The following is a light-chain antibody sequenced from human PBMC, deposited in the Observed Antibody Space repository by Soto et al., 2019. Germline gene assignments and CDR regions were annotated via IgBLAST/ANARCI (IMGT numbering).Light chain of an antibody. Sequence: EIVMTQSPASRSVSQRVRDALAVRASQSMSDTLAWYQQKPGQAPRLLIYSASRGATGFPARFSGSGSGTDFTLTISSLQSEDFAVYYCQQYNNWPWTFGQGTKVDIK. V-gene: IGKV3-15*01. CDR3: QQYNNWPWT. J-gene: IGKJ1*01. CDR2: SAS. CDR1: QSMSDT.